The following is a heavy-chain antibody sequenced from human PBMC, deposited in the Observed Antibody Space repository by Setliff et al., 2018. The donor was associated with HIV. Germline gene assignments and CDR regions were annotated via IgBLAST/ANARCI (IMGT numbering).Heavy chain of an antibody. V-gene: IGHV3-72*01. CDR1: GFTFSDHY. Sequence: GGSLRLSCAASGFTFSDHYMDWVRQAPGKGLEWVGRSRNKVNSYTTEYAASVKGRFTISRDDSKNSLYLQMNSLKTEDTAVYYCARGRLLWSGSYYYYYMDVWGKGTTVTVSS. J-gene: IGHJ6*03. D-gene: IGHD3-10*01. CDR3: ARGRLLWSGSYYYYYMDV. CDR2: SRNKVNSYTT.